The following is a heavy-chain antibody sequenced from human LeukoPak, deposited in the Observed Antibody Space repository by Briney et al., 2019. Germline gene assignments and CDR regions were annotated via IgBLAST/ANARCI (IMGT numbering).Heavy chain of an antibody. CDR3: ARGGSYYPA. CDR1: EFTFSSHW. D-gene: IGHD1-26*01. V-gene: IGHV3-74*01. Sequence: PGGSLRLSCAASEFTFSSHWMFWVRQAPGKGLVWVSRINNDGSSTIYADSVKGRFTISRDNARNTLYLQMNSLRAEDTAVYYCARGGSYYPAWGQGTLVTVSS. CDR2: INNDGSST. J-gene: IGHJ5*02.